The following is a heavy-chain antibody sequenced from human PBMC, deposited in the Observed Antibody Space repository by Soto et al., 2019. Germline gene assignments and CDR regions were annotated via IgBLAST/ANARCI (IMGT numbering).Heavy chain of an antibody. D-gene: IGHD3-22*01. Sequence: PGGSLRLSCAASGSAFSTYSMNWVRQAPGKGLEWVSSISSGSSTIYYADSVRGRFTISRDNAKNSLYLQMNSLRDEDTAVYYCARGSMIVVSRVVYALDVWGQGTTVTVSS. CDR1: GSAFSTYS. CDR2: ISSGSSTI. CDR3: ARGSMIVVSRVVYALDV. J-gene: IGHJ6*02. V-gene: IGHV3-48*02.